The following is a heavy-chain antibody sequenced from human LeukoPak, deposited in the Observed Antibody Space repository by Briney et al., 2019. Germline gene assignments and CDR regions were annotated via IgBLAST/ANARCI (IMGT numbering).Heavy chain of an antibody. CDR2: IYYSGST. V-gene: IGHV4-61*01. Sequence: PSETLSLTCTVSGGSISSGSYYWNWIRQPPGKGLEWIGCIYYSGSTKYNPSLKSRVTISVDTSKNQFSLKLSSVTAADTAVYYCAGARGTSYYSTPFDYWGQGTLVTVSS. CDR3: AGARGTSYYSTPFDY. CDR1: GGSISSGSYY. J-gene: IGHJ4*02. D-gene: IGHD3-22*01.